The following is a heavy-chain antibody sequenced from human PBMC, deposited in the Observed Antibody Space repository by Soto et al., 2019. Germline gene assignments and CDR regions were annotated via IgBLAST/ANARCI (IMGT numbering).Heavy chain of an antibody. CDR3: ARDLRYRVVVVADDNIADY. J-gene: IGHJ4*02. CDR1: GYTFTSYG. D-gene: IGHD2-15*01. Sequence: ASVTVSCTASGYTFTSYGISWVRQAPGQGLEWMGWISAYNGNTNYAQKLQGRVTMTTDTSTSTAYMELRSLRSDDTAVYYCARDLRYRVVVVADDNIADYWGQGTLVTVSS. V-gene: IGHV1-18*01. CDR2: ISAYNGNT.